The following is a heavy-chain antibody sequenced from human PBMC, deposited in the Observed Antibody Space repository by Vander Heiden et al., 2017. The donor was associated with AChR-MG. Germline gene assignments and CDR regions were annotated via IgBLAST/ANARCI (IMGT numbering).Heavy chain of an antibody. V-gene: IGHV4-59*01. CDR3: ARFECNSVRCHLAY. D-gene: IGHD1-26*01. CDR2: IYYTGSN. CDR1: GDSISGYF. J-gene: IGHJ4*01. Sequence: QVQLQESGPGLVKPSETLSLTCTVSGDSISGYFWRWIRQPPRKGLEWIGYIYYTGSNNYNPSLKSRVTMSVDTSKNQFSLRLKSVTAADMAVYYCARFECNSVRCHLAYWGHGTLVTVYS.